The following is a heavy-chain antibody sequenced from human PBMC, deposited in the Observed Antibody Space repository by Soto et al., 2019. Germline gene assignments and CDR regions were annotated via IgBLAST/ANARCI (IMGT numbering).Heavy chain of an antibody. V-gene: IGHV3-30-3*02. D-gene: IGHD6-19*01. J-gene: IGHJ4*02. CDR1: GFTFSSYA. Sequence: QVQLVESGGGVVQPGRSLRLSCAASGFTFSSYAMHWVRQAPGKGLEWVAVISYDGGNKYYADSVKGRFTISRDNSKNTLYLQMNSLRAEDMAVYYCAKLAVAGFGRGLTESVKKSKDVTGDYWGQGTLVTVSS. CDR3: AKLAVAGFGRGLTESVKKSKDVTGDY. CDR2: ISYDGGNK.